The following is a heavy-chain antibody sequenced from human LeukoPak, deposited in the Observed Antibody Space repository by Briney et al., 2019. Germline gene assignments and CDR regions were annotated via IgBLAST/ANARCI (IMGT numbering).Heavy chain of an antibody. Sequence: WINAGNGNTKYSQKFQGRVTITRDTSASTAYMELSSLRSEDTAVYYCASGNWNYAGIDYWGQGTLVTVSS. J-gene: IGHJ4*02. D-gene: IGHD1-7*01. V-gene: IGHV1-3*01. CDR2: INAGNGNT. CDR3: ASGNWNYAGIDY.